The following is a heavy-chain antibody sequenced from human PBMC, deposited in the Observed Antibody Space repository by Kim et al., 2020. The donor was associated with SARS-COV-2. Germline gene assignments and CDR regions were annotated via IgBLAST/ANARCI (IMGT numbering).Heavy chain of an antibody. CDR3: TTVSMR. D-gene: IGHD2-2*01. V-gene: IGHV3-15*01. CDR1: GIPFSDAW. Sequence: GGSLRLSCAVSGIPFSDAWFNWVRQAPGKGLGWLGRIKSKSDGGTSDLAAPVKGRFAISRDDSKSTLFLLMNSLRTDDSAVYYCTTVSMRWGQGTRVTVS. J-gene: IGHJ4*02. CDR2: IKSKSDGGTS.